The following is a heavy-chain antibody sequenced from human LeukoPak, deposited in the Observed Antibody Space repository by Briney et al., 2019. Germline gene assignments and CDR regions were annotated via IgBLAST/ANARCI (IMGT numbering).Heavy chain of an antibody. CDR3: RVDTPFFDY. V-gene: IGHV4-59*01. D-gene: IGHD5-18*01. CDR2: IYYSGST. Sequence: SETLSLTCTVSGGSITSYYWSWIRQPPGKGLEWIGYIYYSGSTDYNPSLKSRVTISVDTSKNQFSLKLSSVTAADTAVYYCRVDTPFFDYWGQGTLVTVSS. CDR1: GGSITSYY. J-gene: IGHJ4*02.